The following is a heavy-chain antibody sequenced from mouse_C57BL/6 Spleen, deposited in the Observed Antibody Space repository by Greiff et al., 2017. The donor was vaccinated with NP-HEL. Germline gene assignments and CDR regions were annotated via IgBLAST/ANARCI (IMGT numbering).Heavy chain of an antibody. CDR1: GFTFSDYG. CDR3: ARRAYGSSYDAMDY. V-gene: IGHV5-17*01. J-gene: IGHJ4*01. Sequence: EVKVEESGGGLVKPGGSLKLSCAASGFTFSDYGMHWVRQAPEKGLEWVAYISSGSSTIYYADTVKGRFTISRDNAKNTLFLQRTSLRSEDTAMYYCARRAYGSSYDAMDYWGQGTSVTVSS. D-gene: IGHD1-1*01. CDR2: ISSGSSTI.